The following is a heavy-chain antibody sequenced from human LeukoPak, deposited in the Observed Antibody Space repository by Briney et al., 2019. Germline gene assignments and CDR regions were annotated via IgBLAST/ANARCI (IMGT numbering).Heavy chain of an antibody. D-gene: IGHD5-24*01. V-gene: IGHV4-34*01. CDR1: GGSFSGYY. CDR2: INHSGST. CDR3: ARRGRDGYKGFDY. J-gene: IGHJ4*02. Sequence: SETLSLTCAVYGGSFSGYYWSWIRQPPGKGLEWIGEINHSGSTNYNPSLKSRVTISVDTSRNQFSLKLSSVTAADTAVYYCARRGRDGYKGFDYWGQGTLVTVSS.